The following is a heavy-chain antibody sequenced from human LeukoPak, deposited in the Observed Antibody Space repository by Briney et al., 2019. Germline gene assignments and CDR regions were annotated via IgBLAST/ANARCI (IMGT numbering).Heavy chain of an antibody. V-gene: IGHV4-34*01. Sequence: PSETLSLTCAVYGGSFSGYYWSWIRQPPGRGLEWIGEINHSGSTNYNPSLKSRVTISVDTPKNQFSLKLSSVTAADTAVYYCARVSDYYGSGSYPNWFDPWGQGTLVTVSS. J-gene: IGHJ5*02. CDR2: INHSGST. D-gene: IGHD3-10*01. CDR3: ARVSDYYGSGSYPNWFDP. CDR1: GGSFSGYY.